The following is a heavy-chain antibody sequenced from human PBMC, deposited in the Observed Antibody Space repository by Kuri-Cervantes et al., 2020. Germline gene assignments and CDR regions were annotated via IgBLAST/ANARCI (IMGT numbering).Heavy chain of an antibody. CDR1: GGSVSSGSYY. V-gene: IGHV4-61*01. CDR2: IYYSGST. CDR3: ARSRRYYDFWSGYSQYYFDY. D-gene: IGHD3-3*01. J-gene: IGHJ4*02. Sequence: SETLSLTCTVSGGSVSSGSYYWSWIRQPPGKGLEWIGYIYYSGSTNYNPSLKSRVTISVDTSKNQFSLKLSSVTAEDTAVYYCARSRRYYDFWSGYSQYYFDYWGQGTLVTVSS.